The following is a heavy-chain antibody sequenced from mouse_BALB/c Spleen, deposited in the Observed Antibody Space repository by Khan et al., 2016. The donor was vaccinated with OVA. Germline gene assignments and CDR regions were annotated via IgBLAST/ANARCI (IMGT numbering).Heavy chain of an antibody. CDR3: ARGSGNSRFAY. CDR1: GYTFTDYA. V-gene: IGHV1S137*01. D-gene: IGHD1-3*01. Sequence: VRLQQSGAELVRPGVSVKISCKGSGYTFTDYAMHWVKQSHAKSLEWIGVISTYYGDADYNQKFKGKAKMTVDKSSSTAYMELARLTSEDSAIYYCARGSGNSRFAYWGQGTLVTVSA. J-gene: IGHJ3*01. CDR2: ISTYYGDA.